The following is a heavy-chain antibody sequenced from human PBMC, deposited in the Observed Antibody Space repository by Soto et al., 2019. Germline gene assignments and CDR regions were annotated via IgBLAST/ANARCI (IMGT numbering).Heavy chain of an antibody. D-gene: IGHD2-2*01. V-gene: IGHV3-11*01. CDR1: GFTFSDYY. Sequence: QVRLVESGGDLVAPGGSLALSCAASGFTFSDYYMGWIRQAPGKGLDWGSYIGNSGSPIFYTDSVKGRFTISRDNAKNSLYLEMNSLTSDDTAVYYCARGEYPLQPGGWFDTWGQGTLVTVSS. CDR2: IGNSGSPI. CDR3: ARGEYPLQPGGWFDT. J-gene: IGHJ5*02.